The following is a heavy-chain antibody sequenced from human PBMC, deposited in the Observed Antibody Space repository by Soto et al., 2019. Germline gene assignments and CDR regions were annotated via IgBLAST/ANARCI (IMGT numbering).Heavy chain of an antibody. CDR3: ASARGSYALDY. CDR1: GYTFTSYG. D-gene: IGHD1-26*01. Sequence: QVQLVQSGAEVKKPGASVKVSCKASGYTFTSYGISWVRQAPGQGLEWMGWISAYNGNTNYAQKPQXRVTMTTDTSPSTAYMELRSLRSADTAVYYCASARGSYALDYWGQGTLVTVSS. V-gene: IGHV1-18*01. CDR2: ISAYNGNT. J-gene: IGHJ4*02.